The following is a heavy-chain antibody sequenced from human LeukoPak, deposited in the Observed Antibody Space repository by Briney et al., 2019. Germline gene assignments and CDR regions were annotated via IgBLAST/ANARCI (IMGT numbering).Heavy chain of an antibody. V-gene: IGHV3-23*01. CDR2: ISGSGGTT. Sequence: PGGSRSLSCAASGFTLSSYAMSWVRQAPGKGLEWVSGISGSGGTTNYADSVKGRFTIFRDNPRNTLYLQMNSLRAEDTAVYYCATSRGFYTFDYWGQGTLVTVSS. CDR1: GFTLSSYA. CDR3: ATSRGFYTFDY. D-gene: IGHD3-3*01. J-gene: IGHJ4*02.